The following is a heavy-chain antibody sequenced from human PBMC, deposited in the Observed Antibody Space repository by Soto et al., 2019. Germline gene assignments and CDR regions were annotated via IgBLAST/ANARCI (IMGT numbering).Heavy chain of an antibody. CDR2: IYYSGST. J-gene: IGHJ4*02. D-gene: IGHD5-12*01. CDR3: ARGYSGYDSPFDY. Sequence: QVQLQESGPGLVKPSQTLSLTCTVSGGSISSGDYYWSWIRQPPGKGLEWIGYIYYSGSTYYTPSLKSRVXXSXDXXKNQFSLKLSSVTAADTAVYYCARGYSGYDSPFDYWGQGTLVTVSS. CDR1: GGSISSGDYY. V-gene: IGHV4-30-4*01.